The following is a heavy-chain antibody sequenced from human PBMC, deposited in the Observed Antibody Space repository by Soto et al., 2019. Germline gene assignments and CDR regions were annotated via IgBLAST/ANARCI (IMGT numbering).Heavy chain of an antibody. CDR1: GGTFSSYA. J-gene: IGHJ5*02. V-gene: IGHV1-69*12. CDR3: ARGPYNWNDRWWFDP. CDR2: IIPIFGTA. Sequence: QVQLVQSGAEVKKPGSSVKVSCKASGGTFSSYAISWVRQAPGQGLEWMGGIIPIFGTANYAQKLQGRVTITADESTSTAYMELRSLRSEDTAVYYCARGPYNWNDRWWFDPWGQGTLVTVSS. D-gene: IGHD1-20*01.